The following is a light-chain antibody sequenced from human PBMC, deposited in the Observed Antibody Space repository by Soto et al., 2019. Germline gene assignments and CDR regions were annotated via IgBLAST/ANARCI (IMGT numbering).Light chain of an antibody. V-gene: IGKV3-11*01. J-gene: IGKJ4*01. CDR2: DAS. Sequence: EIVLTQSPATLSLSPGERATLSCRASQSVSINLAWYQQKPGQAPRLLIYDASNRPTGIPARFTGSGSGADFNLTISSLEPEDFAVYYCQQYGSSPPGTFGGGTKVDIK. CDR1: QSVSIN. CDR3: QQYGSSPPGT.